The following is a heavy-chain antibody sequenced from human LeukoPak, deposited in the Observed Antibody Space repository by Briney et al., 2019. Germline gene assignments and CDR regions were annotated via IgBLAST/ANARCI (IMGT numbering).Heavy chain of an antibody. J-gene: IGHJ4*02. CDR2: INHSGST. D-gene: IGHD4-11*01. CDR3: ARGGARRLHWLAVY. V-gene: IGHV4-34*01. Sequence: SETLSPTCAVYGGSFSGYYWSWIRQPPGKGLEWIGEINHSGSTNYNPSLKSRVTISVDTSKNQFSLKLSSVTAADTAVYYCARGGARRLHWLAVYWGQGTLVTVSS. CDR1: GGSFSGYY.